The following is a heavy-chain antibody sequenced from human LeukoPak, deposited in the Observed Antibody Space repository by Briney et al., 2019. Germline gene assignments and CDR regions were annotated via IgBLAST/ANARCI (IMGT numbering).Heavy chain of an antibody. CDR2: IYSGGST. CDR3: ARGQVTTVTTLSWFDP. V-gene: IGHV3-66*01. Sequence: GGSLRLSCAASGFTASSNYMRWVRQAPGKGLEWVSVIYSGGSTYYADSVKGRFTISRDNSKNTLYPQMNSLRAEDTAVYYCARGQVTTVTTLSWFDPWGQGTLVTVSS. J-gene: IGHJ5*02. CDR1: GFTASSNY. D-gene: IGHD4-17*01.